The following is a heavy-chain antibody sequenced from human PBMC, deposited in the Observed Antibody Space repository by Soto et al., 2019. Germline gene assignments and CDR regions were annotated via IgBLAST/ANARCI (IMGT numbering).Heavy chain of an antibody. Sequence: GGSLRLSCAASGFTFSSYGMHWVRQAPGKGLEWVAVIWYDGSNKYYADSVKGRFTISRDNSKNTLYLQMNSLRAEDTAVYYCARDRVPYGDYSPVDYWGQGTLVTVSS. CDR3: ARDRVPYGDYSPVDY. J-gene: IGHJ4*02. CDR2: IWYDGSNK. D-gene: IGHD4-17*01. CDR1: GFTFSSYG. V-gene: IGHV3-33*01.